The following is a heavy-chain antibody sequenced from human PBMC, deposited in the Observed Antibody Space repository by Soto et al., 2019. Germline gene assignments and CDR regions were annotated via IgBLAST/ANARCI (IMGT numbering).Heavy chain of an antibody. CDR1: GGSISSSSYY. CDR3: ARHTPAISISDH. V-gene: IGHV4-39*01. Sequence: PSDTLSLTCTVPGGSISSSSYYWGWFRQPPGKGLEWIGSIYYSGSTYYNPSLKSRVTISVDTSKNQFSLKLSSVTAADTAVYYCARHTPAISISDHWGQGTLVTVS. D-gene: IGHD2-15*01. CDR2: IYYSGST. J-gene: IGHJ4*02.